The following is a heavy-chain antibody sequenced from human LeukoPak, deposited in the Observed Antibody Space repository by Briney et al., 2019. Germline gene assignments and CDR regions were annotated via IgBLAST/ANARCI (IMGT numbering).Heavy chain of an antibody. Sequence: PSETLSLTCDVSGDSITDYYWSWIRQPPGKGLEWIGFIYHSGNTNCNPSLASRDTLSLDTSKTQLSLRLTSVTAADTAVYYCAREEGIAAAGALEYWGQGILVTASS. J-gene: IGHJ4*02. CDR1: GDSITDYY. V-gene: IGHV4-59*01. CDR3: AREEGIAAAGALEY. CDR2: IYHSGNT. D-gene: IGHD6-13*01.